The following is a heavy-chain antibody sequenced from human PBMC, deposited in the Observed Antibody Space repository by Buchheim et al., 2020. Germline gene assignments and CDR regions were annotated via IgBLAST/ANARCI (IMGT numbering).Heavy chain of an antibody. V-gene: IGHV3-7*01. CDR3: ARASVVTANWGGYYCYMDV. J-gene: IGHJ6*03. Sequence: EVQLVESGGGLVQPGGSLRLSCAASGFTFSSYWMSWVRQAPGKGLEWVANIKQDGSEKYYVDSVKGRFTISRDNAKNSLYLQMNSLRAEDTAVYYCARASVVTANWGGYYCYMDVWGKGTT. D-gene: IGHD2-21*02. CDR1: GFTFSSYW. CDR2: IKQDGSEK.